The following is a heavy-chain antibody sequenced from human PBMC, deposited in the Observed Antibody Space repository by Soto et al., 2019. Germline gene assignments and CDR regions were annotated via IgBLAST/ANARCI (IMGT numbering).Heavy chain of an antibody. CDR3: ARVHCSAGTCLDGLDF. Sequence: PSQTLSLTCVLSGDSVSSNGACWNWIRQSPSRGLQWLGRIYYRSKWFHDYAASVESRMAINPDTSRNQFSLQLNYVTPEDTAVYYCARVHCSAGTCLDGLDFWGQGTTVNVSS. CDR1: GDSVSSNGAC. D-gene: IGHD2-15*01. J-gene: IGHJ6*02. V-gene: IGHV6-1*01. CDR2: IYYRSKWFH.